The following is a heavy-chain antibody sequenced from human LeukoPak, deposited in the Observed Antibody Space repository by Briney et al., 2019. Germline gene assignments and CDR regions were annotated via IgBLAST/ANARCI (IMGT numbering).Heavy chain of an antibody. V-gene: IGHV3-23*01. D-gene: IGHD2-2*02. J-gene: IGHJ4*02. CDR2: IGGSGGST. CDR1: GFTFRDYA. Sequence: GESLKISCAASGFTFRDYAMSWVRQTPGKGLEWVSVIGGSGGSTYYADSVKGRFTISRDDSKNTLYLQMNSLRAEDTAVYHCAKEGCTGTNCYINCWGQGTLVTVSS. CDR3: AKEGCTGTNCYINC.